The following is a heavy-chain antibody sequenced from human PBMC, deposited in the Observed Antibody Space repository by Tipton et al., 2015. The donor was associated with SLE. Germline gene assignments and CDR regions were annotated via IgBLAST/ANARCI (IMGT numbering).Heavy chain of an antibody. Sequence: SLRLSCAASGFTFSSYAMSWVRQAAGRGLEWVSGISTSGGDTLYADSVKGRFIISRDNSKSMLYLQMTTLRAEDTALYYCARQLGYCSDGSCYFDYWGQGTLVTASS. V-gene: IGHV3-23*01. CDR1: GFTFSSYA. J-gene: IGHJ4*02. CDR3: ARQLGYCSDGSCYFDY. D-gene: IGHD2-15*01. CDR2: ISTSGGDT.